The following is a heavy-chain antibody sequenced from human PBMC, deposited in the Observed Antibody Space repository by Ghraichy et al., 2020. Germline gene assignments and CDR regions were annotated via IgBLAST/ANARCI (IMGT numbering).Heavy chain of an antibody. CDR2: IKTDGSTT. J-gene: IGHJ4*02. Sequence: GALRLSCAASGLTFSSYWMHWVRQAPGKGLEWVSHIKTDGSTTNYADSVRGRFTISRDNAKNTLYLQMNSLRADDTAVYYCSTSPRADRGNYWGQGTLVTVSS. CDR1: GLTFSSYW. D-gene: IGHD3-10*01. CDR3: STSPRADRGNY. V-gene: IGHV3-74*01.